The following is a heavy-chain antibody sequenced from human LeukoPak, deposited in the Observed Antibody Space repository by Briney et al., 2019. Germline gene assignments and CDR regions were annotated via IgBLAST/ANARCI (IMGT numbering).Heavy chain of an antibody. CDR2: IYNNEST. CDR1: GGSISSYY. CDR3: ARTTEGGYTYDYFYYYYMDV. J-gene: IGHJ6*03. D-gene: IGHD5-18*01. V-gene: IGHV4-59*01. Sequence: SETLSLTCTVSGGSISSYYWSWIRQPPGKGLEGIAYIYNNESTNYNPSLKSRVTISVDTSKNQFSLKLSSVTAADTAVYYCARTTEGGYTYDYFYYYYMDVWGKGTTVTISS.